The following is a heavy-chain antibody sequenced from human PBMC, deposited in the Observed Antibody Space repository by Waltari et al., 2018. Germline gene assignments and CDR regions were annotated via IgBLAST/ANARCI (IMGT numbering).Heavy chain of an antibody. Sequence: EVQLVESGGGLVQPGGSLRLSCAAAGFPFSRDCMSWVRQAPGKGLEWVASIKQDGSEKYYVDSVKGRFTISRDNAKNSLYLQMNSLRAEDTAVCYCARGNDFWSAWGQGTLVTVSS. CDR3: ARGNDFWSA. J-gene: IGHJ4*02. V-gene: IGHV3-7*01. CDR1: GFPFSRDC. CDR2: IKQDGSEK. D-gene: IGHD3-3*01.